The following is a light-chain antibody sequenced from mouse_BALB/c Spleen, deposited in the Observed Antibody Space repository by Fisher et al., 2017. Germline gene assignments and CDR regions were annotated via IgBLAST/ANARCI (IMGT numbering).Light chain of an antibody. CDR3: HQYHRSPLT. CDR1: SSVSY. Sequence: IVMTQTTAIMSASPGEKVTMTCSASSSVSYMNWYQQKPGSSPKLWIYSTSNLASGVPARFSGSGSGTSYSLTISSMEAEDAATYYCHQYHRSPLTFGSGTKLEIK. J-gene: IGKJ4*01. CDR2: STS. V-gene: IGKV4-61*01.